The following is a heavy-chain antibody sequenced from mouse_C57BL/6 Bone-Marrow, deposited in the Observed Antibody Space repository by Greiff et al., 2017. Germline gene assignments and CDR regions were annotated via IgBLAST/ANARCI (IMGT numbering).Heavy chain of an antibody. CDR2: IDPSDSYT. J-gene: IGHJ2*01. Sequence: QVQLQQPGAELVKPGASVKLSCKASGYTFTSYWMQWVKQRPGQGLEWIGEIDPSDSYTNYNQKFKGKATLTVDTSSSTAYMQLSSLTSEDSAVYDCARERDYYGSSYVGYYFDYWGQGTTLTVSS. CDR1: GYTFTSYW. CDR3: ARERDYYGSSYVGYYFDY. V-gene: IGHV1-50*01. D-gene: IGHD1-1*01.